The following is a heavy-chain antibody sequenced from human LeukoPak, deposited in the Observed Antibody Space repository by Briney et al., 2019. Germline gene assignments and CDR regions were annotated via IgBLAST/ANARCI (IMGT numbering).Heavy chain of an antibody. CDR3: ARRAPSHDFDD. V-gene: IGHV3-21*01. CDR1: GFTFNTYT. CDR2: ITGSTKYI. J-gene: IGHJ4*02. Sequence: GGSLRLSCAASGFTFNTYTMNWVRQAPGKGLEWVSAITGSTKYIPSNIYYADSVKGRFTISRDNAKNSLYLQMNSLRVEDTALYYCARRAPSHDFDDWGQGTLVTVSS.